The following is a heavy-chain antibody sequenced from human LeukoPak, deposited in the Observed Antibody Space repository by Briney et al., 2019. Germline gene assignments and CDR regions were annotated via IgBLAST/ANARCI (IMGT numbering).Heavy chain of an antibody. Sequence: GGSLRLSCAASGFTFSSYSMNWVRQAPGKGLEWVSSISSSSSYIYYADSVKGRFTISRDNAKNSLYLQMNSLRAEDTAVYYCARDPGLHTARPDYWGQGTLVTVSS. D-gene: IGHD6-6*01. CDR1: GFTFSSYS. CDR3: ARDPGLHTARPDY. CDR2: ISSSSSYI. V-gene: IGHV3-21*01. J-gene: IGHJ4*02.